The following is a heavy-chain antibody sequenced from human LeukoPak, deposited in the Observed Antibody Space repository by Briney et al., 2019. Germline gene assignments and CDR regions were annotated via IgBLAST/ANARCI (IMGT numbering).Heavy chain of an antibody. Sequence: GGSLRLSCAASGFTFSSYGMSWVRQAPGKGLEWVSAISGSGGSTYYADSVKGRFTISRDNSKNTLYLQMNSLRAEDTAVYYCAKNSGRVVAATIYFDYWGQGTLVTVSS. CDR3: AKNSGRVVAATIYFDY. CDR1: GFTFSSYG. D-gene: IGHD2-15*01. J-gene: IGHJ4*02. V-gene: IGHV3-23*01. CDR2: ISGSGGST.